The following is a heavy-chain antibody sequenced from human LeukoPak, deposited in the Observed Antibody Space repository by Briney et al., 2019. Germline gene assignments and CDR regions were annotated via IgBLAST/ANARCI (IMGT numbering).Heavy chain of an antibody. CDR1: GYTFTSYS. V-gene: IGHV1-46*01. D-gene: IGHD6-19*01. J-gene: IGHJ4*02. Sequence: GASVKVSCKASGYTFTSYSMHWVRQAPGQGLEWMGIMNPSADSTSYAQKFQGRVTMTRDMSTNTVYMELSSLRSEGTAVYYCARPDHSSGWGMFDYWGQGTLVTVSS. CDR2: MNPSADST. CDR3: ARPDHSSGWGMFDY.